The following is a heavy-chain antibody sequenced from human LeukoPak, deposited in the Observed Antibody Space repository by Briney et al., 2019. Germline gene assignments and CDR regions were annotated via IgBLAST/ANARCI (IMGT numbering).Heavy chain of an antibody. D-gene: IGHD1-26*01. CDR1: GFTFSSYA. Sequence: PGGSLRLSCAASGFTFSSYAMHWVRPAPGKGLEWVAVISYDGSNKYYADSVKGRFTISRDNSKNTLYLQMNSLRAEDTAVYYCASTGSGATTIDYWGQGTLVTVSS. V-gene: IGHV3-30-3*01. J-gene: IGHJ4*02. CDR2: ISYDGSNK. CDR3: ASTGSGATTIDY.